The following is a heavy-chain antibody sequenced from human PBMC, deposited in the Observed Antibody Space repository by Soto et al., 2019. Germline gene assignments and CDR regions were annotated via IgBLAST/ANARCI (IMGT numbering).Heavy chain of an antibody. D-gene: IGHD2-8*02. J-gene: IGHJ5*02. CDR2: VSPKSGGT. Sequence: AAVKVSCKASGYNFSDYYIHWVRQAPGQGLEWLGWVSPKSGGTNYAQKFKGRVTMTRDTSSNTVYMDLSGLKSDDTAVFYCAREISGGGTLNWFDPWGQGTLVTVSS. CDR1: GYNFSDYY. V-gene: IGHV1-2*02. CDR3: AREISGGGTLNWFDP.